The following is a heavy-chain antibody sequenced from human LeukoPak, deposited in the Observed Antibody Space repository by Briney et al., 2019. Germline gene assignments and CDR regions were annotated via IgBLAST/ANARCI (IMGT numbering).Heavy chain of an antibody. V-gene: IGHV3-74*01. J-gene: IGHJ4*02. CDR3: ASGYSYGLLFEY. D-gene: IGHD5-18*01. CDR1: GFTFSSYW. CDR2: INSDGSST. Sequence: PGGSLRLSCAASGFTFSSYWMHWVCQAPGKGLVWVSRINSDGSSTSYADSVKGRFTISRDNAKNTLYLQMNNLRAEDTAVYYCASGYSYGLLFEYWGQGTLVTVSS.